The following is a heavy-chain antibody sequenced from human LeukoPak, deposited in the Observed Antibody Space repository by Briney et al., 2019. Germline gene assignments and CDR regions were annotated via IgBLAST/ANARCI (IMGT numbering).Heavy chain of an antibody. CDR1: GFTFSTYA. D-gene: IGHD4-11*01. CDR3: AKERLTTTTFDS. V-gene: IGHV3-23*01. J-gene: IGHJ4*02. Sequence: PGGPLRLSCAASGFTFSTYAMSWVHQAPGKGLEWVSLISGSGGSTYYADSVKGRFTISRDNGKNTLSLQMSSLRAEDTALYYCAKERLTTTTFDSWGRGTLVTVSS. CDR2: ISGSGGST.